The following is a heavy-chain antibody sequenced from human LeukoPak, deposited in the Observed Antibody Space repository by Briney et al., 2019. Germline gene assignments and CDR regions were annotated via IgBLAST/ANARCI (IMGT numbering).Heavy chain of an antibody. V-gene: IGHV3-30*03. Sequence: PGGSLRLSCAASGFIFSSYGMHWVRQAPGKGLEWVAVISYDGSNKYYADSVKGRFTISRDNSKNTLYLQMNSLRVEDTAVYYCASGYNYVNDFDSWGQGTLVSVSS. J-gene: IGHJ4*02. D-gene: IGHD5-18*01. CDR1: GFIFSSYG. CDR3: ASGYNYVNDFDS. CDR2: ISYDGSNK.